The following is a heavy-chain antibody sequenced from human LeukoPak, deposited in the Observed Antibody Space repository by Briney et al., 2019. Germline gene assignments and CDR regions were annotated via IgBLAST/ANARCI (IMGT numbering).Heavy chain of an antibody. CDR1: GYTFTGYY. CDR3: AREPYCSGGSCGGYYYYYMDV. V-gene: IGHV1-2*02. Sequence: ASVKVSCKASGYTFTGYYMHWVRQAPGQGLEWMGWINPTSGGTNYAQKFQGRVTMTRDTSISTAYMELSRLRSDDTAVYYCAREPYCSGGSCGGYYYYYMDVWGKGTTVTVSS. CDR2: INPTSGGT. J-gene: IGHJ6*03. D-gene: IGHD2-15*01.